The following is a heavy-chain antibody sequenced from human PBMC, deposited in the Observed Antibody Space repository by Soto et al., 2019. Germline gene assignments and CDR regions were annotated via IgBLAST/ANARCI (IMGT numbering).Heavy chain of an antibody. V-gene: IGHV3-53*04. CDR2: IYSGGST. CDR1: GSTVSSNY. Sequence: EVQLVESGGGLVQPGGSLRLSCAASGSTVSSNYMSWVRQAPGKGLEWVSVIYSGGSTYYADSVKGRFTISRHNSKNTLYLQMNSLRAEDTAVYYCARHLLEWLLYDAFDIWGQGTMVTVSS. J-gene: IGHJ3*02. D-gene: IGHD3-3*01. CDR3: ARHLLEWLLYDAFDI.